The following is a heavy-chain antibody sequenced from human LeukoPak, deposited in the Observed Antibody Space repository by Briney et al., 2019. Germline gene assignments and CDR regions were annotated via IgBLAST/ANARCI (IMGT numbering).Heavy chain of an antibody. J-gene: IGHJ4*02. CDR2: ISGGGGST. Sequence: GGSLRLSCAASGFTFSSYAMSWVRQAPGKGLEWVSSISGGGGSTYYPDSVKGRFTISRDNSKNTLHLQMNSLRAEDTAVYYCAKHRFESGGYHSTDWGQGTLVTVSS. CDR3: AKHRFESGGYHSTD. CDR1: GFTFSSYA. V-gene: IGHV3-23*01. D-gene: IGHD3-22*01.